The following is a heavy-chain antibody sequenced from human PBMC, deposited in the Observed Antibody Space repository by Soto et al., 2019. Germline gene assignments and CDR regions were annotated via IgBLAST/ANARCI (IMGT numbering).Heavy chain of an antibody. CDR3: ARGAPMAYYGYSRYYGMEV. J-gene: IGHJ6*02. Sequence: ASVKVSCKASGYTFTSYYMHWVRQAPGQGLEWMGIINPSGGSTSYAQKFQGRVTMTRDTSTSTVYMELSSLRSEDTAVYYCARGAPMAYYGYSRYYGMEVWGQGTTVTSP. CDR2: INPSGGST. CDR1: GYTFTSYY. V-gene: IGHV1-46*01. D-gene: IGHD3-10*01.